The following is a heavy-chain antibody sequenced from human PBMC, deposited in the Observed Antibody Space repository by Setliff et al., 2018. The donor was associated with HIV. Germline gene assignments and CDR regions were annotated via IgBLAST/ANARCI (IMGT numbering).Heavy chain of an antibody. D-gene: IGHD3-3*01. CDR1: GGSISSSSYY. J-gene: IGHJ3*02. CDR2: IYYSGST. Sequence: PSETLSLTCTVSGGSISSSSYYWGWIRQPPGKGLEWIGSIYYSGSTYYNPPLKSRVTISVDTSKNQFSLKLSSVTAADTAVYYCARPITIFDAFDIWGQGTMVTVSS. CDR3: ARPITIFDAFDI. V-gene: IGHV4-39*01.